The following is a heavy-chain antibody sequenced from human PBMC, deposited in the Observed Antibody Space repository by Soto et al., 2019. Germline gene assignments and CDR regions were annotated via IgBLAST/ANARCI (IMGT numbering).Heavy chain of an antibody. Sequence: SANLSLTCTVSGGSISSSSYYWGSIRQPPGKGLEWIGSIYYSGSTSYNPSLKSRVTISVDTSKNQFSLKLSSVTAADTAVYYCASRIVYDCWSGYHDYWGQGTLFTASS. J-gene: IGHJ4*02. V-gene: IGHV4-39*01. CDR3: ASRIVYDCWSGYHDY. CDR2: IYYSGST. CDR1: GGSISSSSYY. D-gene: IGHD3-3*01.